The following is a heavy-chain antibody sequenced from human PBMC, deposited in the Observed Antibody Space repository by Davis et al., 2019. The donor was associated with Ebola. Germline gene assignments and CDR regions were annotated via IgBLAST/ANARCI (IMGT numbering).Heavy chain of an antibody. CDR2: IRSKANSYAT. Sequence: GESLKISCAASGFTFSGSAMHWVRQASGKGLEWVGRIRSKANSYATAYAASVKGRFTISRDDSKNTAYLQMNSLKTEDTAVYYCSGTSSSGDVWGQGTTVTVPS. D-gene: IGHD2-2*01. V-gene: IGHV3-73*01. CDR3: SGTSSSGDV. CDR1: GFTFSGSA. J-gene: IGHJ6*02.